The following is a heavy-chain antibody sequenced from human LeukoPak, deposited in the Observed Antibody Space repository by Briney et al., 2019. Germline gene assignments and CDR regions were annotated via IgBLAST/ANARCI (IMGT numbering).Heavy chain of an antibody. Sequence: ASVKVSCKASGYTFTSYYMHWVRQAPGQGLEWMGIIHPSGGSTSYAQKFQGRVTMTRDTSTSTVYMELSSLRSEDTAVYYCARAQRTPQSPRGPFDYWGQGTLVTVSS. D-gene: IGHD1-26*01. J-gene: IGHJ4*02. CDR1: GYTFTSYY. CDR3: ARAQRTPQSPRGPFDY. V-gene: IGHV1-46*01. CDR2: IHPSGGST.